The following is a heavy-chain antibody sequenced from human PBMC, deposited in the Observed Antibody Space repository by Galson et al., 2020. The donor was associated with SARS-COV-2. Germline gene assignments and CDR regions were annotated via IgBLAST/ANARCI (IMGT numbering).Heavy chain of an antibody. CDR1: GFIYSNHA. D-gene: IGHD1-26*01. V-gene: IGHV3-23*01. CDR3: ASDWSGSQCSCMDF. CDR2: VRHNGDRT. J-gene: IGHJ4*02. Sequence: GGSLTLPCAVSGFIYSNHAMTWVRQAPGKGLEWVPTVRHNGDRTYYADHVKGRFTISRDNSKNTLYLEMNSLRAKDAAVYYCASDWSGSQCSCMDFWGQGTRVTVSS.